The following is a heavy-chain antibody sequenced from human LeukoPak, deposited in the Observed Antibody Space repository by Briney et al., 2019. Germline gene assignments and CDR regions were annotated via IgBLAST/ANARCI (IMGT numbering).Heavy chain of an antibody. CDR3: ARNYGDYGYY. D-gene: IGHD4-17*01. J-gene: IGHJ4*02. Sequence: SQALSLTCTVSGGSISSGGYCWSWTRQHPGKGLEWIGYIYYSGSTYYNPSLKSRVTISVDTSKNQFSLKLSSVTAADTAVYYCARNYGDYGYYWGQGTLVTVSS. CDR1: GGSISSGGYC. V-gene: IGHV4-31*03. CDR2: IYYSGST.